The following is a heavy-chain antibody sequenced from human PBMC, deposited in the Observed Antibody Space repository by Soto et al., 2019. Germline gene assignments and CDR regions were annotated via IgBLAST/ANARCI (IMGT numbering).Heavy chain of an antibody. D-gene: IGHD2-2*01. Sequence: QVQLVESGGGLVKPGGSLRLSCAASGFTFSDYYMSWIRQAPGKGLEWVSYISSSGSTIYYADSVKGRFTISRDNAKNSVYLQMNSLRAEETVVYYCAGRGRYCSSTSCYPHYYYYYYMDVWGKGTTVTVSS. J-gene: IGHJ6*03. V-gene: IGHV3-11*04. CDR3: AGRGRYCSSTSCYPHYYYYYYMDV. CDR2: ISSSGSTI. CDR1: GFTFSDYY.